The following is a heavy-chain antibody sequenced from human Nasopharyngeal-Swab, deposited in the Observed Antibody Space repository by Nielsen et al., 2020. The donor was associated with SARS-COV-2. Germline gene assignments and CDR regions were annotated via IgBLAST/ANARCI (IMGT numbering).Heavy chain of an antibody. J-gene: IGHJ5*02. V-gene: IGHV1-2*02. CDR3: ARVLYSSGGWFDP. CDR2: INPNSGGT. Sequence: ASVKVSCKASGYTFTGYYIHWVRQAPGQGLEWMGWINPNSGGTNYAQKFQGRVTMTRDTSISTAYMELSRLRSDDTAVYYCARVLYSSGGWFDPWAREPWSPSPQ. D-gene: IGHD6-19*01. CDR1: GYTFTGYY.